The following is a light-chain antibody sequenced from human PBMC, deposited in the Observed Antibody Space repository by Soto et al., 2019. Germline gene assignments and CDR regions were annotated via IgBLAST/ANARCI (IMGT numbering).Light chain of an antibody. CDR1: QSISSW. J-gene: IGKJ1*01. V-gene: IGKV1-5*01. CDR3: QQYNRYSPWT. Sequence: DIQITQSPATLSSSVGDRVTITCGASQSISSWLAWYQQKPGKAPKLLIYDASSLESGVPSRFSGSGSGTEFTLTISSLQPDDFATYYCQQYNRYSPWTFGQGTKVDI. CDR2: DAS.